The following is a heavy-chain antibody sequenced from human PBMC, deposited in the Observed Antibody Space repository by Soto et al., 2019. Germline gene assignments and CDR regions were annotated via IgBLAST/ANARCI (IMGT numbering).Heavy chain of an antibody. D-gene: IGHD2-8*01. CDR2: INAGNGNT. CDR3: ATLVGMVYAMGPVWY. J-gene: IGHJ4*02. CDR1: GYTFTSYA. Sequence: GASVKVSCKASGYTFTSYAMHWVRQAPGQRLEWMGWINAGNGNTKYSQKFQGRVTITRDTSASTAYMELSSLRSEDTAVYYCATLVGMVYAMGPVWYWGQGTLVTVSS. V-gene: IGHV1-3*01.